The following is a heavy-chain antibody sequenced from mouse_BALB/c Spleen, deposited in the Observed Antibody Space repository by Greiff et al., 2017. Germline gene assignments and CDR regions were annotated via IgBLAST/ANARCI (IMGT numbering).Heavy chain of an antibody. CDR2: ISYSGST. J-gene: IGHJ3*01. CDR3: ARYDGYVFAY. CDR1: GDSITSGY. V-gene: IGHV3-8*02. D-gene: IGHD2-2*01. Sequence: VHVKQSGPSLVKPSQTLSLTCSVTGDSITSGYWNWIRKFPGNKLEYMGYISYSGSTYYNPSLKSRISITRDTSKNQYYLQLNSVTTEDTATYYCARYDGYVFAYWGQGTLVTVSA.